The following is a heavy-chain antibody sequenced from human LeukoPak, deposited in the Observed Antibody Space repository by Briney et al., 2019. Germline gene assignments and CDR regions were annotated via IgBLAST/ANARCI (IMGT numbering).Heavy chain of an antibody. CDR2: ISAYNGNT. CDR3: ARDYYDSSGYLRDY. V-gene: IGHV1-18*01. Sequence: GASVKVSCKASGYTFTSYGISWVRQAPGQGLEWMGWISAYNGNTNYAQKLQDRITMTTDTSTSTAYMDLRSLRSDDTAVYYCARDYYDSSGYLRDYWGQGTLVTVSS. CDR1: GYTFTSYG. J-gene: IGHJ4*02. D-gene: IGHD3-22*01.